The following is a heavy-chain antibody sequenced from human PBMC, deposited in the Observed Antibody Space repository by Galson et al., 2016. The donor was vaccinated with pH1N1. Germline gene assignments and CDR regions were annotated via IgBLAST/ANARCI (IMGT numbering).Heavy chain of an antibody. CDR3: ARQIGGGGNV. Sequence: SLRLSCAASGFTFSDYWMTWVRQAPGKGLEWVANIKEDGSQENYVDFVKGRFTISRDNAKNTLYLQMNSLRVEDTAVYDCARQIGGGGNVWGQGTTVTVSS. CDR2: IKEDGSQE. J-gene: IGHJ6*02. V-gene: IGHV3-7*03. D-gene: IGHD3-16*01. CDR1: GFTFSDYW.